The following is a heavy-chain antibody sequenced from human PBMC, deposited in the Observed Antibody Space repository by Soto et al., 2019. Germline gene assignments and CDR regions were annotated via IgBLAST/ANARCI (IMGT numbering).Heavy chain of an antibody. Sequence: ASVKVSCKASGYTFTGYYMHWVRQAPGQGLEWMGWINPNSGGTNYAQKFQGWVTMTRDTSISTAYMELSRLRSDDTAVYYCARDLTSRATENYYYGMEVWGQGTTVTV. CDR1: GYTFTGYY. CDR3: ARDLTSRATENYYYGMEV. V-gene: IGHV1-2*04. D-gene: IGHD1-26*01. J-gene: IGHJ6*02. CDR2: INPNSGGT.